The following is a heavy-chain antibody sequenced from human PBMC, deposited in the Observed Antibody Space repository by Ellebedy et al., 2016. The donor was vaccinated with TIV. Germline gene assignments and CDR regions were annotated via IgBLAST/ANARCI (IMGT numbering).Heavy chain of an antibody. J-gene: IGHJ4*02. CDR2: IKPDGSEK. Sequence: GESLKISCEASGFTFNTFWMGWVRQAPGKGPEWVANIKPDGSEKFYVDSVRGRFSISRDNTKNSVYLQMNSLRVEDTAVYYCARWGYSSGWYYLDNWGQGALVTVSS. CDR3: ARWGYSSGWYYLDN. D-gene: IGHD6-19*01. CDR1: GFTFNTFW. V-gene: IGHV3-7*03.